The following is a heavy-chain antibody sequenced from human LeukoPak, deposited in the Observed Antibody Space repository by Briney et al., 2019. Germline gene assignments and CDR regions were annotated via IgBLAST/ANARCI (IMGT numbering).Heavy chain of an antibody. CDR2: INHSGST. CDR3: ARANYGSSGYYYPYYFDY. Sequence: SETLSLTCAVYGGSFSGYYWSWIRQPPGKGLEWIGEINHSGSTNYNPPLTSRVTISVDTSKNKFSLKLSSVTAADTAVYYCARANYGSSGYYYPYYFDYWGQGTLVTVSS. V-gene: IGHV4-34*01. CDR1: GGSFSGYY. J-gene: IGHJ4*02. D-gene: IGHD3-22*01.